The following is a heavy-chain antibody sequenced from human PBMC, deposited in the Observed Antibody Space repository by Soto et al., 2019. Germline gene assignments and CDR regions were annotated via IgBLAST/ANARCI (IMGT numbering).Heavy chain of an antibody. Sequence: SETLSLTCAVYGGSISSGDWWSWVRQPPGKGLEWIGEIYHSGSTNYNPSLESRVTISIDKSKKQFSLKLSSVTAADTAVYYCARVGRYTYGSTYYFDYWGQGTLVTVSS. J-gene: IGHJ4*02. CDR2: IYHSGST. D-gene: IGHD5-18*01. CDR1: GGSISSGDW. V-gene: IGHV4-4*02. CDR3: ARVGRYTYGSTYYFDY.